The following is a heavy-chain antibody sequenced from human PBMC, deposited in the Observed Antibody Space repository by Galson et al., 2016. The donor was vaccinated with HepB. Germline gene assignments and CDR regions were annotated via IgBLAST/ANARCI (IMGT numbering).Heavy chain of an antibody. Sequence: SLRLSCAASGFIFSDSWLTWVRQAPGKGLEWVTNINEDGSHTYYMDSVRGRFTISRDNAENLLYLQMNSLRVEDTAVHFCARADRPWGEAGNWGQGTLVTVAS. CDR3: ARADRPWGEAGN. V-gene: IGHV3-7*01. CDR1: GFIFSDSW. J-gene: IGHJ4*02. CDR2: INEDGSHT. D-gene: IGHD3-16*01.